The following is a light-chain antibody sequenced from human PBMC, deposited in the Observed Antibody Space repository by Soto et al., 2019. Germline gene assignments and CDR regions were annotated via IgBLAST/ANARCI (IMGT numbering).Light chain of an antibody. CDR3: QQYNSYPWT. CDR1: EDIRDD. V-gene: IGKV1-6*01. J-gene: IGKJ1*01. CDR2: AAS. Sequence: AIQMTQSPSSLSASVGARVTLTCRAGEDIRDDLGWYQQKPGKAPKVLIYAASNLHTGVPSRFSGSGSGTDFTLTISSLQPDDFATYYCQQYNSYPWTFGQGTKVDIK.